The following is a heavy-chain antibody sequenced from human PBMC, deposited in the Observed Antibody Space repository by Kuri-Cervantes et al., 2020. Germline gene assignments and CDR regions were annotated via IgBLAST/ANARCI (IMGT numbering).Heavy chain of an antibody. CDR2: IYSGGST. V-gene: IGHV3-66*02. D-gene: IGHD4-17*01. CDR1: GFTVSSNY. CDR3: ARTISLKTTVTTVIGSFDY. J-gene: IGHJ4*02. Sequence: GGSLRLSCAASGFTVSSNYMSWVRQAPGKGLEWVSVIYSGGSTYYADSVKGRFTISRDNSKNTLYLQMNSLRAEDTAVYYCARTISLKTTVTTVIGSFDYWGQGTLVTVSS.